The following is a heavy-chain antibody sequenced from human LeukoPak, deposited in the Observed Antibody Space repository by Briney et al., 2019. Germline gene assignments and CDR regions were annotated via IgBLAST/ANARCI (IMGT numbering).Heavy chain of an antibody. V-gene: IGHV1-3*04. CDR3: ARRLGRSFDY. Sequence: ASVKVSCKASGYTFINHAIHWVRQAPGQRLEWMGWINIGNGNTKYSQNFQGRITITRDTSATTAYMDLSSLRSEDTAMYYCARRLGRSFDYWGQGTLVTISS. J-gene: IGHJ4*02. CDR1: GYTFINHA. D-gene: IGHD2-21*01. CDR2: INIGNGNT.